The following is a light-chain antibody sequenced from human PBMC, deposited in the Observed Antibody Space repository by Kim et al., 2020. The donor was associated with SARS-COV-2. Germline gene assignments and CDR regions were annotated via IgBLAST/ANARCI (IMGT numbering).Light chain of an antibody. CDR1: QNLSSTF. Sequence: IVLTQSPDTLSLSPGESATLSCRASQNLSSTFLAWYQQKPGHTPRLLIYDASSRAAGIPDRFSGGGSGTDFTLTISRLEPEDFAVYYCQRFGDSPMYAFGQGTKLEI. J-gene: IGKJ2*01. CDR2: DAS. V-gene: IGKV3-20*01. CDR3: QRFGDSPMYA.